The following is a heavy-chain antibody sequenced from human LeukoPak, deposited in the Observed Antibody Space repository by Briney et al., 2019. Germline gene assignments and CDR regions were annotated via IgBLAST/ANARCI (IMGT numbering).Heavy chain of an antibody. J-gene: IGHJ3*02. CDR3: AGLVVPAATWGGFDI. Sequence: GGSLRLSCAASGFTFSSYCMRWVRQAPGKGLEWVAVISYDGSNKYYADSVKGRFTISRDNSKNTLYLQMNSLRAEDTAVYYCAGLVVPAATWGGFDIWGQGTMVTVSS. CDR1: GFTFSSYC. V-gene: IGHV3-30*03. D-gene: IGHD2-2*01. CDR2: ISYDGSNK.